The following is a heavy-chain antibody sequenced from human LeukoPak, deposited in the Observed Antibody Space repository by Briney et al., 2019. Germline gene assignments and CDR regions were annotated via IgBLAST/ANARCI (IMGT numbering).Heavy chain of an antibody. V-gene: IGHV5-51*01. Sequence: GESLKISCKGSGYRFTSYWIGWVRQIPGKGLEWMAIIYPADSDIRYSPSFQGQVTISADKSISTAYLQWSSLKAADTAMYYCARSLTAAAGDYWGQGTLVTVSS. D-gene: IGHD6-25*01. CDR3: ARSLTAAAGDY. CDR1: GYRFTSYW. J-gene: IGHJ4*02. CDR2: IYPADSDI.